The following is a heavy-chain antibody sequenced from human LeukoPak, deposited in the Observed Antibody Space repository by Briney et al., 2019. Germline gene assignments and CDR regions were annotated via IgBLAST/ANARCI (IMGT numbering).Heavy chain of an antibody. V-gene: IGHV1-2*02. D-gene: IGHD3-16*01. CDR3: ARGYVWQDY. CDR1: GYRFTDHY. CDR2: INPNSGGT. Sequence: GASVKVSCKASGYRFTDHYMHWIRQAPGQGLEWMGWINPNSGGTNYAQKFQGRVTMTRDTSISTAYMELSRLTSDDTALYYCARGYVWQDYWGQGTLVTVSS. J-gene: IGHJ4*02.